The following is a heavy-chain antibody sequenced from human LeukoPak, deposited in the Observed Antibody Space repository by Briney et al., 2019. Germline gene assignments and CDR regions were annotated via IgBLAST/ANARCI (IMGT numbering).Heavy chain of an antibody. V-gene: IGHV1-2*02. CDR3: ARDREQWLVEGS. CDR1: GYTFTSYY. Sequence: ASVKVPCKASGYTFTSYYMHWVRQAPGQGLEWMGWINPNSGGTNYAQKFQGRVTMTRDTSISTAYMELSRLRSDDTAVYYCARDREQWLVEGSWGQGTLVTVSS. D-gene: IGHD6-19*01. J-gene: IGHJ5*02. CDR2: INPNSGGT.